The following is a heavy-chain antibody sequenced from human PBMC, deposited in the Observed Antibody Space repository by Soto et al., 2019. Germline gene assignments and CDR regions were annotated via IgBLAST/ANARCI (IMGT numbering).Heavy chain of an antibody. CDR3: ARESRDSSSWYDRAYYFDY. V-gene: IGHV1-3*01. J-gene: IGHJ4*02. Sequence: ASVKVSCKASGYTFTSYAMHWVRQAPGQRLEWMGWINAGNGNTKYSQKFQGRVTITRDTSASTAYMELSSLRSEDTAVYYCARESRDSSSWYDRAYYFDYWGQGTLVTVSS. CDR2: INAGNGNT. CDR1: GYTFTSYA. D-gene: IGHD6-13*01.